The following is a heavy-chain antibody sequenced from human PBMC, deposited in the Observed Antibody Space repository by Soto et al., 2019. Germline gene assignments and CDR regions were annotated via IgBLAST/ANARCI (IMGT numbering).Heavy chain of an antibody. Sequence: GGSLRLSCAASGFTFSNAWMSWVRQAPGKGLEWVGRIKSKTDGGTTDYAAPVKGRFTISRDDSKNTLYLQMNSLKTEDTAVYYCSTDLGWCSSTSCFFGMDVWGQGTTVTVSS. CDR3: STDLGWCSSTSCFFGMDV. J-gene: IGHJ6*02. D-gene: IGHD2-2*01. V-gene: IGHV3-15*01. CDR1: GFTFSNAW. CDR2: IKSKTDGGTT.